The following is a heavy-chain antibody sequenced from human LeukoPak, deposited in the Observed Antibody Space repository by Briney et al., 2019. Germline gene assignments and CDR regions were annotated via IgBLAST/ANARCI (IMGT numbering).Heavy chain of an antibody. V-gene: IGHV4-59*08. Sequence: SETLSLTCTVSGGSISSYYWSWIRQPPGKGLEWIGYIYYSGSTYYNPSLKGRVTISVDTSKNQFSLKLSSVTAADTAVYYCARGRYSYGLQDAFDIWGQGTMVTVSS. CDR1: GGSISSYY. J-gene: IGHJ3*02. D-gene: IGHD5-18*01. CDR2: IYYSGST. CDR3: ARGRYSYGLQDAFDI.